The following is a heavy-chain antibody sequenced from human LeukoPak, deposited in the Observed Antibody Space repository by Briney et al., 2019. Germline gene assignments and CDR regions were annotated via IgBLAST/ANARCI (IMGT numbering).Heavy chain of an antibody. CDR3: ARGLDWNDAFYMDV. CDR2: IYYTGST. V-gene: IGHV4-39*07. D-gene: IGHD1-1*01. J-gene: IGHJ6*03. Sequence: PSETLSRTCTVSSGSISSSTYYWGWIRQPPGKGLEWIGTIYYTGSTYYNPSLKSRVTISVDTSKNQFSLKLSSVTAADTAVYYCARGLDWNDAFYMDVWGKGTTVTVSS. CDR1: SGSISSSTYY.